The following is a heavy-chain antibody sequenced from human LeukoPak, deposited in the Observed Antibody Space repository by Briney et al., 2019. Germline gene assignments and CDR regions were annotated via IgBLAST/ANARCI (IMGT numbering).Heavy chain of an antibody. CDR2: ISWNSGSM. Sequence: PGGSLRLSCAASGFTFDDYAMHWVRQAPGKGLEWVSGISWNSGSMGYADSVKGRFTISRDNAKNSLYLQMNSLRAEDTAVYYCARDPGSSPYYFDYWGQGTLVTVSS. V-gene: IGHV3-9*01. CDR3: ARDPGSSPYYFDY. CDR1: GFTFDDYA. J-gene: IGHJ4*02. D-gene: IGHD6-6*01.